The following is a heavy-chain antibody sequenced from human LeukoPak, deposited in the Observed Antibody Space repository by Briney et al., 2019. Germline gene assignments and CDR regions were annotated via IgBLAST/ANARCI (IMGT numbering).Heavy chain of an antibody. J-gene: IGHJ6*02. V-gene: IGHV3-48*03. CDR2: ISSSGSTI. D-gene: IGHD3-10*01. Sequence: QSGGSLRLSCAASGFTFSSYEMNWVRQAPGKGLEWVSYISSSGSTIYYADSVKGRFTISRDNAKNSLYLPMNSLSAEDTAVYYCARDLLITMVRGVIPLDYGMDVWGQGTTVTVSS. CDR3: ARDLLITMVRGVIPLDYGMDV. CDR1: GFTFSSYE.